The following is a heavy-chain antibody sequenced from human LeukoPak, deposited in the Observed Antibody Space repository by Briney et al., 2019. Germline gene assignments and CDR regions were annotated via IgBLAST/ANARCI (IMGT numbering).Heavy chain of an antibody. CDR3: ARDPKRWELPPGFDY. CDR2: ISYDGSNK. CDR1: GFTFSSYA. D-gene: IGHD1-26*01. Sequence: PGRSLRLSCAASGFTFSSYAMHWVRQAPGKGLEWVAVISYDGSNKYYADSVKGRFTISRDNAKNSLYLQMNSLRAEDTAVYYCARDPKRWELPPGFDYWGQGTLVTVSS. J-gene: IGHJ4*02. V-gene: IGHV3-30-3*01.